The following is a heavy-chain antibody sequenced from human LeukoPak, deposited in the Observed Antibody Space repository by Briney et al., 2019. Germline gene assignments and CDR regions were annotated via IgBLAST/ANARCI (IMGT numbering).Heavy chain of an antibody. Sequence: SETLSLTCTVSGGSISSYYWSWIRQPPGKGLEWIGYIYYSGSTNYNPSLKSRVTISVDTSKNQFSLKLSSVTAADTAVYYCARHPGTGTTWAYYFDYWGQGTLVAVSS. V-gene: IGHV4-59*08. J-gene: IGHJ4*02. D-gene: IGHD1-1*01. CDR1: GGSISSYY. CDR2: IYYSGST. CDR3: ARHPGTGTTWAYYFDY.